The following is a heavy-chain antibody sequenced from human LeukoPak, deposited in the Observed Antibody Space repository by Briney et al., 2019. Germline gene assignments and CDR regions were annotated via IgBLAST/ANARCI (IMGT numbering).Heavy chain of an antibody. J-gene: IGHJ4*02. CDR2: ICAYNGET. Sequence: GASVKVSCKASVYTFISYGSSWVRQAPGQGLEWMGWICAYNGETNYAQNLQGRVNMTRDTSTNTAYMELRSLRSDDTGLYYCARDSLHGGNALFSYWGQGTLVTVSS. D-gene: IGHD2-15*01. CDR1: VYTFISYG. V-gene: IGHV1-18*01. CDR3: ARDSLHGGNALFSY.